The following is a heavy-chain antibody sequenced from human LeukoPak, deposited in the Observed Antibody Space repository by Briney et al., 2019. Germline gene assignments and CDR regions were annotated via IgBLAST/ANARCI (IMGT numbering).Heavy chain of an antibody. J-gene: IGHJ4*02. Sequence: GRSLRLSCAASGFTFSIYSMNWVRQAPGKGLEWVSYISSSSNIIYYADSVRGRFTISGDNARNSLYLQMNSLRAEDTAVYYCARGSYSFDYWGQGTLVTVSS. CDR3: ARGSYSFDY. D-gene: IGHD1-26*01. V-gene: IGHV3-48*04. CDR2: ISSSSNII. CDR1: GFTFSIYS.